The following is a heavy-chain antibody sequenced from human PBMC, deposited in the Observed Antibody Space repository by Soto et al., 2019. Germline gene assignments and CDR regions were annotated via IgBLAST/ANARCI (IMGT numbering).Heavy chain of an antibody. J-gene: IGHJ4*02. V-gene: IGHV4-39*01. CDR1: GGSISSSSYY. CDR2: IYYSGST. CDR3: ARATIFGVVISRPFDY. D-gene: IGHD3-3*01. Sequence: SETLSLTCTVSGGSISSSSYYWGWIRQPPGKGLEWIGSIYYSGSTYYNPSLKSRVTISVDTSKNQFSLKLSSVTAADTAVYYCARATIFGVVISRPFDYWGQGTLVTVSS.